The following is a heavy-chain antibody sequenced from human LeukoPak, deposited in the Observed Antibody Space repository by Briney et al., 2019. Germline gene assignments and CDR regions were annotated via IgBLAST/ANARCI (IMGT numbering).Heavy chain of an antibody. V-gene: IGHV3-23*01. CDR1: GFTFSRYA. CDR2: ISGSGSGVNT. J-gene: IGHJ4*02. D-gene: IGHD6-19*01. CDR3: AKGYSSACYDGCDY. Sequence: GGSLRLSCAASGFTFSRYAMSWVRQAPGKGLEWVSGISGSGSGVNTHYADSVKGRFTISRDNSKNTMYLQMNGLRAEDTAVYYCAKGYSSACYDGCDYWGQGTLVTVSS.